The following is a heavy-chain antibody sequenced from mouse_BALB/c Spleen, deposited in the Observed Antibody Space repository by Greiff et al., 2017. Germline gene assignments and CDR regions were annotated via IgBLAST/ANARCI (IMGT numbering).Heavy chain of an antibody. CDR1: GYTFTSYT. Sequence: QVQLKESGAELARPGASVKMSCKASGYTFTSYTMHWVKQRPGQGLEWIGYINPSSGYTNYNQKFKDKGTLTADKSSSTAYMQLSSLTSEDSAVYYCARRGYPSYSMDYWGQGTSVTVSS. V-gene: IGHV1-4*01. CDR2: INPSSGYT. J-gene: IGHJ4*01. D-gene: IGHD3-1*01. CDR3: ARRGYPSYSMDY.